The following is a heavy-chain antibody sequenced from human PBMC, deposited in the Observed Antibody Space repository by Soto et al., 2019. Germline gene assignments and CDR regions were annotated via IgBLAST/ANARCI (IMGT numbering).Heavy chain of an antibody. J-gene: IGHJ4*02. CDR2: IYYSGST. Sequence: QLQLQESGPGLVKPSETLSLTCTVSGGSISSSSYYWGWIRQPPGKGLEWIGSIYYSGSTYYNPSLKIRVTISVDTSKNQFSLKLSSVTAADTAVYYCAGPNSSSPEPYYFDYWGQGTLVTVSS. CDR3: AGPNSSSPEPYYFDY. CDR1: GGSISSSSYY. V-gene: IGHV4-39*01. D-gene: IGHD6-13*01.